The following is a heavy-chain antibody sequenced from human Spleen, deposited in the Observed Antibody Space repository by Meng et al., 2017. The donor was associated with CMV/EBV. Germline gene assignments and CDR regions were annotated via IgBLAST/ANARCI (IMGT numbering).Heavy chain of an antibody. V-gene: IGHV1-69*02. Sequence: KDYGGTCSNSTISWGRQATGKGLEWMGRIIPILGIANYAQRFQGRVKITADKSTSTAYMELGSLRSEDTAVYYCAHVSMVREYYFDYWGQGTLVTVSS. J-gene: IGHJ4*02. CDR2: IIPILGIA. CDR1: GGTCSNST. CDR3: AHVSMVREYYFDY. D-gene: IGHD3-10*01.